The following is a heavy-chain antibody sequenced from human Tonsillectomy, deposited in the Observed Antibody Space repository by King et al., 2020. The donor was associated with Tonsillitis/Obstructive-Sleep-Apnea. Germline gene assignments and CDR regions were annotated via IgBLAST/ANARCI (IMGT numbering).Heavy chain of an antibody. CDR2: IYSGEST. Sequence: VQLVESGGGLIQPGGSLRLSCAASGFTVSSNYMSWVRQAPGKGLEWVSVIYSGESTYYGDSVKGRFTISRDNYKNTLYLQINSLRAEDTAVYFCAGDQVQWEQTGGYYYYYMDVWGKGTTVTVSS. V-gene: IGHV3-53*01. D-gene: IGHD1-26*01. CDR1: GFTVSSNY. CDR3: AGDQVQWEQTGGYYYYYMDV. J-gene: IGHJ6*03.